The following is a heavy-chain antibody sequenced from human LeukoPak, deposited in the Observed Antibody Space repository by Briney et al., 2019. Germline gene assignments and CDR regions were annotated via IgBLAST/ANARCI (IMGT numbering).Heavy chain of an antibody. CDR3: ARESGMAGLRDYYGTDV. CDR2: ISSSGSTI. D-gene: IGHD1-26*01. CDR1: GFTFSSYE. J-gene: IGHJ6*02. Sequence: GGSLRLSCAASGFTFSSYEMNWVRQAPGKGLEWVSYISSSGSTIYYADSVKGRFTISRDNAKNSLYLQMNSLRAEDTAVYYCARESGMAGLRDYYGTDVWGQGTTVTVSS. V-gene: IGHV3-48*03.